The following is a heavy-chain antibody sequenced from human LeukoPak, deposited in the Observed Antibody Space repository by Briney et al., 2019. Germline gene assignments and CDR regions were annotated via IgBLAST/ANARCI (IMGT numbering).Heavy chain of an antibody. CDR1: GYTLTELS. D-gene: IGHD6-13*01. CDR3: ATDGLAAGTGGYYYGMVV. CDR2: FDPEDGET. V-gene: IGHV1-24*01. Sequence: VASVKVSCKVSGYTLTELSMHWVRQAPGKGLEWMGGFDPEDGETIYAQKFQGRVTMTEDTSTDTAYMELSSLRSEDTAVYYCATDGLAAGTGGYYYGMVVWGQGTTVTVSS. J-gene: IGHJ6*02.